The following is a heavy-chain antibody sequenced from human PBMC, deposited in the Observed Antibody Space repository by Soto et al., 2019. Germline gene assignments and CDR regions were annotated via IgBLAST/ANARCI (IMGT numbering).Heavy chain of an antibody. V-gene: IGHV3-23*01. CDR3: AKEYSTSFDY. J-gene: IGHJ4*02. D-gene: IGHD6-6*01. Sequence: GGSLRLSCAASGFTFSNYAMNWVRQAPGKGLEWVSAISAGGSNTNYADSVKGRFTISSDTSKNTLYLQMNSLRAEDTAVYYCAKEYSTSFDYWGQGTLVTVSS. CDR2: ISAGGSNT. CDR1: GFTFSNYA.